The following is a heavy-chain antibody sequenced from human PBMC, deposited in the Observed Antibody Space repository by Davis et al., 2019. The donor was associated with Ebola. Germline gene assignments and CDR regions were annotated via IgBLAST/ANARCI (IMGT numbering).Heavy chain of an antibody. CDR3: ARGYSSWSEVDFDY. CDR1: GYTFTSYD. D-gene: IGHD6-6*01. CDR2: MNPNSGNT. Sequence: AASVKVSCKASGYTFTSYDINWVRQATGQGLEWMGWMNPNSGNTGYAQKFQGRVTMTRNTSISTAYMELSSLRSEDTAVYYCARGYSSWSEVDFDYWGQGTLVTVSS. V-gene: IGHV1-8*01. J-gene: IGHJ4*02.